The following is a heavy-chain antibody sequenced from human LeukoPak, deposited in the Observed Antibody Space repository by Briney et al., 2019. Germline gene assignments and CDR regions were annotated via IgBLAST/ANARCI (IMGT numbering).Heavy chain of an antibody. CDR3: ARGIDGNYFDY. CDR2: IYYSGST. V-gene: IGHV4-59*01. J-gene: IGHJ4*02. CDR1: GGSISSYY. Sequence: SETLSLTCTVSGGSISSYYWSWIRQPPGKGLEWIGYIYYSGSTNYNPSLKSRVTISVDTSKNQFSLRLTSVTAADTAVYYCARGIDGNYFDYWGQGTMVTVSS. D-gene: IGHD4-17*01.